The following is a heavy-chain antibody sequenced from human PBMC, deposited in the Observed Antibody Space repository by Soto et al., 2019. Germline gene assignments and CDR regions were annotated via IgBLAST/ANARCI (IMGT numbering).Heavy chain of an antibody. J-gene: IGHJ2*01. V-gene: IGHV3-30*18. CDR1: GFTFSSYG. CDR2: ISFDGNYK. Sequence: QVQLVESGGGVVQPGRSLRLSCVGSGFTFSSYGMHWVRQAPGKGLEWLAVISFDGNYKYHAGSVKGRFTISRDNSKNPQFLEMSSLRPEDTAVYSCVKDDLQSGSYENWYFDLWGRGTLVTVSS. CDR3: VKDDLQSGSYENWYFDL. D-gene: IGHD1-26*01.